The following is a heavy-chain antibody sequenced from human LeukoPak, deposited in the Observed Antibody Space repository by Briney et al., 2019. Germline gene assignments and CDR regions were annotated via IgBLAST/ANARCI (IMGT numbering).Heavy chain of an antibody. D-gene: IGHD3-10*01. V-gene: IGHV1-2*02. CDR2: INPNTCDT. CDR3: ARSRRVGNGEYPDY. CDR1: GYTFTGYY. J-gene: IGHJ4*02. Sequence: ASVKVSCKASGYTFTGYYMHWVRKTPGQRLEWMGWINPNTCDTNYGRKFQGRVTMTRDTSINTAYMELRSLRSDDTAVYYCARSRRVGNGEYPDYWGQGTLVTVSS.